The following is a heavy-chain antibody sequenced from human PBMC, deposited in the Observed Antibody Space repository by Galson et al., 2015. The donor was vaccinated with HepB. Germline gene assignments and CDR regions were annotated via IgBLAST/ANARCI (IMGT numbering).Heavy chain of an antibody. CDR3: ARDFRRGYQPPLRY. CDR1: GGTFSSYA. D-gene: IGHD2-2*01. CDR2: IIPTFGTA. J-gene: IGHJ4*02. Sequence: SVKVSCKASGGTFSSYAISWVRQAPGQGLEWMGGIIPTFGTANYAQEFQGRVTITADESTSTAYMELSRLRSDDTAVYYCARDFRRGYQPPLRYWGQGTLVTVSS. V-gene: IGHV1-69*13.